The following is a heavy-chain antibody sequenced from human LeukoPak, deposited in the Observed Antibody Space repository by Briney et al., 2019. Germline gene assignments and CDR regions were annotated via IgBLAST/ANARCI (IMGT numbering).Heavy chain of an antibody. CDR3: ARDRLAGELLYTDDY. CDR2: ISAYNGNT. J-gene: IGHJ4*02. V-gene: IGHV1-18*01. CDR1: GYTFTSYG. Sequence: ASVKVSCKASGYTFTSYGISWVRQAPGQGLEWMGWISAYNGNTNYAQKLQGRVTMTTDTSTSTAYIELRSLRSDDTAVYYCARDRLAGELLYTDDYWGQGTLVTVSS. D-gene: IGHD3-10*01.